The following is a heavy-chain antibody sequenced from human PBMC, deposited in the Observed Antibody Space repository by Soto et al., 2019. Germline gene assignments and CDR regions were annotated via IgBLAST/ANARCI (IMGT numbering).Heavy chain of an antibody. CDR1: GGSISSYS. J-gene: IGHJ3*01. CDR3: ARVPTP. V-gene: IGHV4-30-2*01. CDR2: IYHSGST. Sequence: SETLSLTCTVSGGSISSYSWGWIRQPPGKGLEWIGYIYHSGSTYYNPSLKSRVTISVDRSKNQFSLKLSSVTAADTAVYYCARVPTPWGQGTMVTVSS.